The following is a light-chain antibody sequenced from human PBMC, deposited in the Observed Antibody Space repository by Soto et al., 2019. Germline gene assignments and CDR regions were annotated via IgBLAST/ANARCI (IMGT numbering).Light chain of an antibody. CDR1: QSVDSDY. J-gene: IGKJ1*01. V-gene: IGKV3-20*01. Sequence: EIVLTQSPGTLSLSPGEGATLSCRASQSVDSDYLAWYQQKPGQAPRLLIYGASSRATGIPDRFSGSGSGTDFTLTISRLEPEDSAVYYCQRYGSSPWTFGQGTKVEIK. CDR2: GAS. CDR3: QRYGSSPWT.